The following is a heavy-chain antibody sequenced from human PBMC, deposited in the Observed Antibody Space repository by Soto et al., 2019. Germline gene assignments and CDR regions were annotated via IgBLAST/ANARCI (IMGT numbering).Heavy chain of an antibody. V-gene: IGHV1-2*02. CDR1: GYTFTSHY. D-gene: IGHD6-19*01. CDR3: ARDGVGIAVAPYPYNWFDP. J-gene: IGHJ5*02. CDR2: INPNSGGT. Sequence: ASVKVSCKASGYTFTSHYMHWVRQAPGQGLEWMGVINPNSGGTNYAQKFQGRVTMTRDTSISTAYMELSRLRSDDTAVYYCARDGVGIAVAPYPYNWFDPWGQGTLVTVSS.